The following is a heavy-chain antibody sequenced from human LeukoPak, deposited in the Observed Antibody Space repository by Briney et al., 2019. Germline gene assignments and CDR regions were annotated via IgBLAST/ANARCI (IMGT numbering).Heavy chain of an antibody. CDR3: TRFRYDFWSGYYYYMDV. CDR1: GFTFSGSA. V-gene: IGHV3-73*01. D-gene: IGHD3-3*01. CDR2: IRSKANSYAT. Sequence: GESLKISCAASGFTFSGSAMHWVRQASGKGLEWVGRIRSKANSYATAYAASVKGRFTISRDDLKNTAYLQMNSLKTEDTAVYYCTRFRYDFWSGYYYYMDVRGKGTTVTVSS. J-gene: IGHJ6*03.